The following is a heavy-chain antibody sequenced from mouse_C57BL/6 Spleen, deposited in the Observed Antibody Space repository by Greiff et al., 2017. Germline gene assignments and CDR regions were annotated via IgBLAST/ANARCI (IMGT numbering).Heavy chain of an antibody. Sequence: QVQLKQPGAELVRPGTSVKLSCKASGYTFTSYWMHWVKQRPGQGLEWIGVIDPSDSYTNYNQKFKGKATLTVDTSSSTAYMQLSSLTSEDSAVYYCARRDYSNTYAMDDWGQGTSVTVSS. V-gene: IGHV1-59*01. D-gene: IGHD2-5*01. J-gene: IGHJ4*01. CDR1: GYTFTSYW. CDR2: IDPSDSYT. CDR3: ARRDYSNTYAMDD.